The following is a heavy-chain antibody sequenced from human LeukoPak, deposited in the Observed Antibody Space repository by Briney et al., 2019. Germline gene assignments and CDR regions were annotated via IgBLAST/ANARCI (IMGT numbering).Heavy chain of an antibody. D-gene: IGHD3-22*01. J-gene: IGHJ5*02. V-gene: IGHV1-8*01. CDR1: GYTFTSYD. Sequence: ASVKVSCKASGYTFTSYDINWVRQATGQGLEWMGWMNPNSGNTGYAQKFQGRVTMTRNTSISTAYMEPSSLRSEDTAVYYCARGAITYLHYYDSSGYYREENWFDPWGQGTLVTVSS. CDR2: MNPNSGNT. CDR3: ARGAITYLHYYDSSGYYREENWFDP.